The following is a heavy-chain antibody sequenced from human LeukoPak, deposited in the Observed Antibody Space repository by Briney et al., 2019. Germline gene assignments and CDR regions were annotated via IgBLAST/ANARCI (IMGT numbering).Heavy chain of an antibody. CDR3: TGCGWS. J-gene: IGHJ5*02. Sequence: GSLRLSCAAPGFPFSNYEMNWVRQAPGKGLEWVAYTCGSGRTTDYADSVKGRFIISRVNARNSVQLRMNYLRAEDTAMYYCTGCGWSWGRGTRVTVSS. CDR1: GFPFSNYE. V-gene: IGHV3-48*03. CDR2: TCGSGRTT. D-gene: IGHD2-15*01.